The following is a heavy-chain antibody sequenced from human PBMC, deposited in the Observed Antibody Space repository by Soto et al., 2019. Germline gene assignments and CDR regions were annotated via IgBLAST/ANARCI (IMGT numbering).Heavy chain of an antibody. D-gene: IGHD3-10*01. Sequence: QVQLQESGPGLVKPSGTLSLTCAVSSGSISSSNWWSWVRQPPGKGLEWIGEIYHSGSTNYNPSLKSRVTISVDKSKNQFSLKLSPVTAADTAVYYCARMPNYYGSGSYYRGYWFDPWGQGTLVTVSS. CDR2: IYHSGST. CDR3: ARMPNYYGSGSYYRGYWFDP. V-gene: IGHV4-4*02. CDR1: SGSISSSNW. J-gene: IGHJ5*02.